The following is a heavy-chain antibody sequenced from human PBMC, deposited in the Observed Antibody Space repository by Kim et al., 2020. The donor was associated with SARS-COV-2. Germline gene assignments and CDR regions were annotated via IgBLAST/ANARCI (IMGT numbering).Heavy chain of an antibody. V-gene: IGHV3-43*02. Sequence: GGSLRLSCAASGFTFDDYAMHWVRQAPGKGLEWVSLISGDGGSTYYADSVKGRFTISRDNSKNSLYLQMNSLRTEDTALYYCAKDHSELRYFDWLLSPNFDYWGQGTLVTVSS. CDR2: ISGDGGST. CDR1: GFTFDDYA. D-gene: IGHD3-9*01. J-gene: IGHJ4*02. CDR3: AKDHSELRYFDWLLSPNFDY.